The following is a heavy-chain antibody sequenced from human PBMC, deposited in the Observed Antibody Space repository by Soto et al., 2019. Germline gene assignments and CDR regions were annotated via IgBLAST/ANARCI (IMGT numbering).Heavy chain of an antibody. CDR1: VGSISSSNW. D-gene: IGHD2-15*01. CDR3: ARAHCSGGSCYSVQHWFDP. V-gene: IGHV4-4*02. J-gene: IGHJ5*02. CDR2: MYHSEST. Sequence: QVQLQESGPGLLKPSGTLSLTCAVSVGSISSSNWWSWVRQPPGKGLEWIGEMYHSESTNHNPSLKSRVTISVDKSKNQFSLKLSSVTAADTAVYYCARAHCSGGSCYSVQHWFDPWGQGTLVTVSS.